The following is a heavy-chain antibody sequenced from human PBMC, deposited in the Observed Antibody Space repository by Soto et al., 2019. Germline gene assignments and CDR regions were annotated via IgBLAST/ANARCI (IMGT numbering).Heavy chain of an antibody. CDR3: ARVGFYDSSGYYSDY. CDR2: IYYSGST. D-gene: IGHD3-22*01. CDR1: GGSISSGGYY. J-gene: IGHJ4*02. Sequence: QVQLQESGPGLVKPSQTLSLTRTVSGGSISSGGYYWSWIRQHPGKGLEWIGYIYYSGSTYYNPSLKSLVNISVDTSKNQFSLKLSSVTAADTAVYYCARVGFYDSSGYYSDYWGQGTLVTVSS. V-gene: IGHV4-31*01.